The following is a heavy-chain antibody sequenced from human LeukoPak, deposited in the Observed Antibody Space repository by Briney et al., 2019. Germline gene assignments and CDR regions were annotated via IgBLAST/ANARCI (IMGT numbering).Heavy chain of an antibody. D-gene: IGHD5-18*01. Sequence: PSETLSLTCTVSGGSISSSTYYWGWIRQSPGKGLEWIGTIHYSGSTSYNPSLKSRVTISVDTSKNQFSLKLSSVTATDTAVYYCASTRGYSCDYWGQGTLVTVSS. V-gene: IGHV4-39*01. J-gene: IGHJ4*02. CDR1: GGSISSSTYY. CDR3: ASTRGYSCDY. CDR2: IHYSGST.